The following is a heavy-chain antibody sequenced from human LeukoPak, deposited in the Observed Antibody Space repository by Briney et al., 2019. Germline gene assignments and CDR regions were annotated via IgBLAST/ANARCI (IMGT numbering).Heavy chain of an antibody. D-gene: IGHD1-26*01. CDR3: AGGSYSFLYFDY. CDR2: IYYSGST. J-gene: IGHJ4*02. V-gene: IGHV4-59*01. CDR1: GGSISSYY. Sequence: SETLSLTGTGSGGSISSYYWSWIRQPPGKGLEWIGYIYYSGSTNYNPSLKSRVTISVDTSKNQFSLTLSSVTAADTAVYYCAGGSYSFLYFDYWGQGTLVTVSS.